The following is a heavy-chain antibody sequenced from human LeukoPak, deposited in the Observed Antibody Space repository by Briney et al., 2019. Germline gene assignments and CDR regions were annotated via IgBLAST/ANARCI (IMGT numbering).Heavy chain of an antibody. Sequence: PSQTLSLTCTVSGGSISSGSYYWSWIRQPAGKGLEWIGRIYTSGSTNYNPSLKSRVTISVDTSKNQFSLKLSSVTAADTAVYYCARDASSVPPDPGYYGAYYFDYWGQGTLVTVSS. D-gene: IGHD3-10*01. V-gene: IGHV4-61*02. J-gene: IGHJ4*02. CDR3: ARDASSVPPDPGYYGAYYFDY. CDR2: IYTSGST. CDR1: GGSISSGSYY.